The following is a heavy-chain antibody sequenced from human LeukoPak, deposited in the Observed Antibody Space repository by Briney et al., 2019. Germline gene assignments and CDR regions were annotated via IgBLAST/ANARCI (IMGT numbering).Heavy chain of an antibody. V-gene: IGHV4-34*11. J-gene: IGHJ4*02. CDR3: ARHENIIMVPTAHAFDY. D-gene: IGHD2/OR15-2a*01. CDR2: IYYSGDS. Sequence: SETLSLTCAVYGGSFSGYYWGWIRQPPGKGLEWIGTIYYSGDSYYNPSLKSRASISVNTSKNRFSLNVNSVTAADTAVYFCARHENIIMVPTAHAFDYWGQGALVTVSS. CDR1: GGSFSGYY.